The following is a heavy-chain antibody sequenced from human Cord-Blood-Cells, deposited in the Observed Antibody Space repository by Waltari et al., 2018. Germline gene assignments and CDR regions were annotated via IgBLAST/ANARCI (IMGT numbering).Heavy chain of an antibody. V-gene: IGHV1-69*12. J-gene: IGHJ3*02. CDR1: GGTFRSYA. D-gene: IGHD3-10*01. CDR2: IIPIFGTA. CDR3: ARVSYGSGSYYAFDI. Sequence: QVQLVQSGAAVKKPGSSVTVSCKASGGTFRSYALSWVRPAPGQGLEWMGGIIPIFGTANYAQKFQGRVTITADESTSTAYMELSSLRSEDTAVYYCARVSYGSGSYYAFDIWGQGTMVTVSS.